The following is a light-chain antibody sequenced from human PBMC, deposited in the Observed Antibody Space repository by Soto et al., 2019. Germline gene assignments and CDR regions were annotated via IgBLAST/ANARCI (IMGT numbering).Light chain of an antibody. CDR2: DAS. J-gene: IGKJ4*01. Sequence: EIVLTQSPGTLSLSPGERATLSCRASQSVAHNYLAWYQQKPGQAPRFLIYDASSRATGIPDRFSGSGSGTDFTLTISRLEPEDFAVYYCEQYGSTPLTFGGGTKVEIK. CDR3: EQYGSTPLT. CDR1: QSVAHNY. V-gene: IGKV3-20*01.